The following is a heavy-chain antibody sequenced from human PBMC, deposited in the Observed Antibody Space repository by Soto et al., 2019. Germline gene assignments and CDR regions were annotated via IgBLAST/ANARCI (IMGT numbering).Heavy chain of an antibody. J-gene: IGHJ4*02. V-gene: IGHV4-61*08. D-gene: IGHD2-15*01. Sequence: SETLSLTCTVSGGSISSGGYYWSWIRQHPGKGLEWIGYIYYSGSTNYNPSLKSRVTISVVTSKNQFSLKLSSVTAADTAVYYCAGTRGYCSGGSCPTVVDYWGQGTLVTVSS. CDR2: IYYSGST. CDR1: GGSISSGGYY. CDR3: AGTRGYCSGGSCPTVVDY.